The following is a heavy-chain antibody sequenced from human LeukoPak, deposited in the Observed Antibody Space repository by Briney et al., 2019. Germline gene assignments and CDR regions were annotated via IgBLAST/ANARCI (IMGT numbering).Heavy chain of an antibody. J-gene: IGHJ4*02. D-gene: IGHD3-3*01. Sequence: GGSLRLSCAASGFTFTRYTMHWVRQAPGKVLEWVSYISSDASTIYYADSVKGRFTISRDNADNSLYLQINSLRPEDTGVYFCARDPVTDRFWSGLYDIDYWGQGTLVTVSS. V-gene: IGHV3-48*01. CDR2: ISSDASTI. CDR3: ARDPVTDRFWSGLYDIDY. CDR1: GFTFTRYT.